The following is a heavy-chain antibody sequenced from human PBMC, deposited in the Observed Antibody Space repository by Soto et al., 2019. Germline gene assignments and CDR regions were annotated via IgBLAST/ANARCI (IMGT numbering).Heavy chain of an antibody. Sequence: GGSLRLSCAASGFTFSSYAMSWVRQAPGKGLEWVSAISGSGGSTYYADSVKGRFTISRDNSKNTLYLQMNSLRAEDTAVYYCAKDPPSMVRGVITYNWFDPWGQGTLVTV. CDR3: AKDPPSMVRGVITYNWFDP. CDR1: GFTFSSYA. CDR2: ISGSGGST. D-gene: IGHD3-10*01. V-gene: IGHV3-23*01. J-gene: IGHJ5*02.